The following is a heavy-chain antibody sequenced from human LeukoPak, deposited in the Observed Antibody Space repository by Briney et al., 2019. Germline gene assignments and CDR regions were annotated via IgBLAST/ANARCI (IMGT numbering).Heavy chain of an antibody. D-gene: IGHD3-3*01. CDR1: GGSISSSSYY. CDR3: ARQAMTIFGVVISYWYFDL. Sequence: SETLSLTCTVSGGSISSSSYYWGWIRQPPGKGLEWIGSIYYSGSTYYNPSLKSRVTISVDTSKNQISLKLSSVTAADTAVYYCARQAMTIFGVVISYWYFDLWGRGTLVTVSS. V-gene: IGHV4-39*01. J-gene: IGHJ2*01. CDR2: IYYSGST.